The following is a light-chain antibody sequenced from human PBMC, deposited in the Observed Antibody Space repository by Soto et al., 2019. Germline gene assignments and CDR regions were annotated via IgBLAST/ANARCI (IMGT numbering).Light chain of an antibody. J-gene: IGLJ1*01. V-gene: IGLV2-8*01. CDR1: SXDVGGYNY. CDR2: EVN. CDR3: SSYAGSSNV. Sequence: QSVLTQPPSASGSPGQSVAISCTGTSXDVGGYNYVSWYQQHPGEAPKLMIYEVNKRPSGVPDRFSGSKSGNTASLTVSGLQAEDEADYYCSSYAGSSNVFGTGTKVTVL.